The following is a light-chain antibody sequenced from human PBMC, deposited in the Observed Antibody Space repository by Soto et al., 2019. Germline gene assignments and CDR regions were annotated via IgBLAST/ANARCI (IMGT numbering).Light chain of an antibody. CDR1: ETLSNN. Sequence: EVVMTQSPATLSVSPGDRVTLSCRASETLSNNLAWFLQKPGQAPRLLIYGATTRATGIPARFTGSGSGTEFTLTISSLQPEDFATFYCLQDFKYPRTFGPGTRVDL. J-gene: IGKJ3*01. CDR3: LQDFKYPRT. CDR2: GAT. V-gene: IGKV3-15*01.